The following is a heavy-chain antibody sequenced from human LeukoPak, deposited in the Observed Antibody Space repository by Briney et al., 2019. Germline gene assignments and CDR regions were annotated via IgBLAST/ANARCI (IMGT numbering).Heavy chain of an antibody. CDR2: IKEDGTET. Sequence: GGSLRLSCAASGFMFSSNWMSWVRLAPGKGLEWVANIKEDGTETYYVDSVKGRFTTSRDNAKNSLYLQMNSLRVEDTAVYYCAKEGRSLQTYWGQGTLVTVSS. CDR1: GFMFSSNW. J-gene: IGHJ4*02. D-gene: IGHD5-24*01. CDR3: AKEGRSLQTY. V-gene: IGHV3-7*03.